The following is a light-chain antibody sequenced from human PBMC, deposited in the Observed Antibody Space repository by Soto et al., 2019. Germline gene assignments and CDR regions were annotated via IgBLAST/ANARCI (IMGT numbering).Light chain of an antibody. CDR2: AAS. CDR1: ETISRS. Sequence: DIQMTQSPSSLSASVGDRVTITCRASETISRSLNWFQQKPGQAPKLLIYAASILQDEVPARFSGSGSGTDFTLSITRLQVEDLATYYWQQSHSVPLTFGQGTRLEIK. CDR3: QQSHSVPLT. J-gene: IGKJ5*01. V-gene: IGKV1-39*01.